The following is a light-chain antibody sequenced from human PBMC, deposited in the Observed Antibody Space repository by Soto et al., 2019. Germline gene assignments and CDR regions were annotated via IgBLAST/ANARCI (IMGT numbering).Light chain of an antibody. CDR3: QQYNNGPFS. CDR2: DVS. J-gene: IGKJ5*01. CDR1: QGVTTN. V-gene: IGKV3-15*01. Sequence: EIVMTQSPGTLSVSPGERATLSCRAGQGVTTNFAWYQQKSGQSPRLLIYDVSIRATGVPARFSGTGSETDFTLTISGLQSDDSAVYFCQQYNNGPFSFGQGTRLEIK.